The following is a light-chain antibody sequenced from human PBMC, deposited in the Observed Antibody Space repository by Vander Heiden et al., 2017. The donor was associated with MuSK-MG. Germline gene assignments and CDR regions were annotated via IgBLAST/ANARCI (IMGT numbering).Light chain of an antibody. CDR2: RNN. V-gene: IGLV10-54*01. J-gene: IGLJ3*02. Sequence: QAGLTQPPSVSTGLRQTATLTCTGNHNNVGYQGAVWLQQHQGHPPKLLSYRNNSRPSGISERLSASRSVDTASLTITGIQPEDEADYYCSAWDSSLSALVFGGGTKLTVL. CDR1: HNNVGYQG. CDR3: SAWDSSLSALV.